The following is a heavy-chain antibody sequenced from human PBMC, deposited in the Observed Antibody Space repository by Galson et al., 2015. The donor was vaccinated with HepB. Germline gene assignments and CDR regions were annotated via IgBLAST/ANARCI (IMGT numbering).Heavy chain of an antibody. J-gene: IGHJ6*03. D-gene: IGHD1-26*01. CDR2: ISYDGSKK. V-gene: IGHV3-30-3*01. CDR1: GFIFSNYA. CDR3: ARDPNSGSYPYYYMDV. Sequence: SLRLSCAASGFIFSNYAIHWVRQAPGKGLEWVAVISYDGSKKYYADSVKGRFTISRDNTKNTLYLQMNSLRPEDTAVYYCARDPNSGSYPYYYMDVWGEGTIVTVSS.